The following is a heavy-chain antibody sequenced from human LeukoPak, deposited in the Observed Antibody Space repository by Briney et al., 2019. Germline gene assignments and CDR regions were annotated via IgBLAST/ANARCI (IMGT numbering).Heavy chain of an antibody. J-gene: IGHJ4*02. V-gene: IGHV1-69*06. CDR1: GRTFSSYS. D-gene: IGHD3-9*01. CDR2: IIPIFGTA. CDR3: ARSREPPYDILTGYIV. Sequence: SVKVSCKASGRTFSSYSISWERQAPGQVLEWMGGIIPIFGTANYAQKFQGTVTITADKSTSTAYMELSSLRSEDTAVYYCARSREPPYDILTGYIVWGQGTLVTVSS.